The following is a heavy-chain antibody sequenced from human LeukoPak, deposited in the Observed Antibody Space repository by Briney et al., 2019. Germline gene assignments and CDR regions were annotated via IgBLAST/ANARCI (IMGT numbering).Heavy chain of an antibody. V-gene: IGHV1-2*06. J-gene: IGHJ4*02. D-gene: IGHD3-22*01. Sequence: GASMKVSCKASGYTFTGYYMHWVRQAPGQGLEWMERINPNSGGTNYAQKFQGRVTMTRDTSISTAYMELCRLRSDDTAVYYCARDRLSSGYYDFDYWGQGTLVTVSS. CDR3: ARDRLSSGYYDFDY. CDR2: INPNSGGT. CDR1: GYTFTGYY.